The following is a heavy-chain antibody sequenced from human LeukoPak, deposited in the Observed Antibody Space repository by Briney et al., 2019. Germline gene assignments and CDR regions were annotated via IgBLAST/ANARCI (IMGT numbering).Heavy chain of an antibody. J-gene: IGHJ4*02. V-gene: IGHV3-23*01. CDR3: AKATYSESFFDY. CDR2: ISGSGGST. Sequence: GGSLRLSCAASGFTFSSYAMSWVRQAPGKGLEWVSAISGSGGSTYYADSVKGRFTISRDSSKNTLYLQMNSLRAEDTAVYYCAKATYSESFFDYWGQGTLVTVSS. CDR1: GFTFSSYA. D-gene: IGHD6-13*01.